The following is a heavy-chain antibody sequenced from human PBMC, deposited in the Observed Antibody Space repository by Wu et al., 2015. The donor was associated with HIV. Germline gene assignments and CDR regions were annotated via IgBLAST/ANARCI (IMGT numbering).Heavy chain of an antibody. V-gene: IGHV1-69*13. CDR3: ARVPYDSSGYYAAFFDY. Sequence: QVRLVQSGAEVKKPGSSVKVSCKASGGTFSSYAINWVRQAPGQGLEWMGRINPIFGTTNYAQKFQGRVMITADESTRIAYMELSSLRSDDTAVYYCARVPYDSSGYYAAFFDYWGQGTLVTVSS. D-gene: IGHD3-22*01. CDR1: GGTFSSYA. CDR2: INPIFGTT. J-gene: IGHJ4*02.